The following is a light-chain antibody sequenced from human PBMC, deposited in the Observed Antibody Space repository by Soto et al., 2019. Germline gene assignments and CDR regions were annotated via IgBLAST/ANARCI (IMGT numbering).Light chain of an antibody. Sequence: DIQMTQSPSSLSASVGDRVTITCRASQSISSYLNWYQQKPGKAPKLLIYAASSLQSGVPSRFSGSGSGTDSNLTIRSLKPDHFATYYCKQYYSYPQTCGQGTKVHIK. CDR1: QSISSY. CDR2: AAS. J-gene: IGKJ1*01. CDR3: KQYYSYPQT. V-gene: IGKV1-39*01.